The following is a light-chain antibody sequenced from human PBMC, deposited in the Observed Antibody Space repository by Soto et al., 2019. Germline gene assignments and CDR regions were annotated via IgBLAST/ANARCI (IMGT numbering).Light chain of an antibody. Sequence: QSVLTQPASVSGSPGQSITISCTGTSSDVGGYNYVSWYQQHPGKAPKLMIYEVSNRPSGVSNRFSGYKSGTTASLTISGXXXXXXXDYYCSSYTSSSPVVFGGGTKLTV. CDR3: SSYTSSSPVV. J-gene: IGLJ2*01. CDR1: SSDVGGYNY. CDR2: EVS. V-gene: IGLV2-14*01.